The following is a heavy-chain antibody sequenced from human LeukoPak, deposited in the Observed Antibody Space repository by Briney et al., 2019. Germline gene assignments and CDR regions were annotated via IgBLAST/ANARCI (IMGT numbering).Heavy chain of an antibody. J-gene: IGHJ6*03. CDR3: ARSGLATGLYYYYYMDV. Sequence: GGSLRLSCAASGFTFSSYAMSWVRQAPGKGLEWVSAISGSGGSTYYADSVKGRFTISRDNSKNTLYLQMNSLRAEDTAVYYCARSGLATGLYYYYYMDVWGKGTTVTVSS. V-gene: IGHV3-23*01. CDR2: ISGSGGST. D-gene: IGHD1-14*01. CDR1: GFTFSSYA.